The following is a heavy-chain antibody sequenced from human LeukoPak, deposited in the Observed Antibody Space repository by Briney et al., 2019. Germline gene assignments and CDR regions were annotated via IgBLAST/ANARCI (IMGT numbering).Heavy chain of an antibody. J-gene: IGHJ4*02. CDR2: ISSSSSYI. D-gene: IGHD1-26*01. CDR3: ARVGGSYFSLDY. Sequence: GGSLRLSCAASGFTFSSYRMNWVRQAPGKGLEWVSSISSSSSYIYYADSVKGRFTISRDNAKNSLYLQMNSLRAEDTAVYYCARVGGSYFSLDYWGQGTLVTVSS. V-gene: IGHV3-21*01. CDR1: GFTFSSYR.